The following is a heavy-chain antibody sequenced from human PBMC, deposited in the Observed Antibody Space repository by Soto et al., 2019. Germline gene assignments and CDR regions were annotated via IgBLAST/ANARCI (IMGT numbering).Heavy chain of an antibody. CDR2: FDPEDGET. Sequence: ASVKVSCKVCGYTLTELSMHWVRQAPGKGLEWMGGFDPEDGETIYAQKFQGRVTMTEDTSTDTAYMELSSLRSEDTAVYYCATPFYDSSGYSLWGQGTLVTVSS. CDR1: GYTLTELS. J-gene: IGHJ4*02. CDR3: ATPFYDSSGYSL. V-gene: IGHV1-24*01. D-gene: IGHD3-22*01.